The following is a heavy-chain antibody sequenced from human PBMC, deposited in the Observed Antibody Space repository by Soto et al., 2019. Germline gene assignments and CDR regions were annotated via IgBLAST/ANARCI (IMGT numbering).Heavy chain of an antibody. J-gene: IGHJ6*02. CDR3: ARDSGAYTYYDFWSGYYTGLQYYYYGMDV. CDR2: INPSGGST. CDR1: GYTFTSYY. V-gene: IGHV1-46*01. D-gene: IGHD3-3*01. Sequence: GASVKVSCKASGYTFTSYYMHWVRQAPGQGLEWMGIINPSGGSTSYAQKFQGRVTMTRDTSTSTVYMELSSLRSEDTAVYYCARDSGAYTYYDFWSGYYTGLQYYYYGMDVWGQGTTVTVSS.